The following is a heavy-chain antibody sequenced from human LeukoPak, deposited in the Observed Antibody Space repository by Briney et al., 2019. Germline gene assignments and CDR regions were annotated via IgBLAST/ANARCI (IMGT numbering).Heavy chain of an antibody. D-gene: IGHD3-10*01. CDR3: ARALLWFGEPSHIDY. CDR1: GYTFTSYG. Sequence: ASVKLSCTASGYTFTSYGISWVRQAPGQGLEWMGWITAYNNNTNYAQKLQGRVTMTTDTSTSTAYLELRSLRSDDTAVYYCARALLWFGEPSHIDYWGQGTLVTASS. CDR2: ITAYNNNT. V-gene: IGHV1-18*01. J-gene: IGHJ4*02.